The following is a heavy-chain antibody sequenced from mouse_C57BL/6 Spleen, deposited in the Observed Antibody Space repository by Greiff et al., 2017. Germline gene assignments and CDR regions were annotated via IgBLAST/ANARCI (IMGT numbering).Heavy chain of an antibody. D-gene: IGHD2-5*01. V-gene: IGHV1-59*01. Sequence: VQLQQPGAELVRPGTSVKLSCKASGYTFTSYWMHWVKQRPGQGLEWIGVIDPSDSYTNYNQKFKGKATLTVDTSSSTAYMQLSSLTSEDSAVYYCARSYSNYDWYFDVWGTGTTVTVSS. CDR1: GYTFTSYW. CDR3: ARSYSNYDWYFDV. CDR2: IDPSDSYT. J-gene: IGHJ1*03.